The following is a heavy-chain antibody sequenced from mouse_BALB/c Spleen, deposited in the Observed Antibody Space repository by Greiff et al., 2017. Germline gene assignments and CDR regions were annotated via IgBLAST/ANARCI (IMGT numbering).Heavy chain of an antibody. CDR2: ISSGSSTI. V-gene: IGHV5-17*02. CDR1: GFTFSSFG. CDR3: ERSKGVGAMDY. J-gene: IGHJ4*01. Sequence: EVQRVESGGGLVQPGGSRKLSCAASGFTFSSFGMHWVRQAPEKGLEWVAYISSGSSTIYYADTVKGRFTISRDNPKNTLFLQMTSLRSEDTAMYYCERSKGVGAMDYGGKGTSVTVSS.